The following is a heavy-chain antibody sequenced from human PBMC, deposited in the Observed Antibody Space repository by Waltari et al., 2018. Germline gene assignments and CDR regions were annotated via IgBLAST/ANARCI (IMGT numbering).Heavy chain of an antibody. CDR2: IYYSGST. V-gene: IGHV4-39*07. CDR1: GGPISSSSYY. Sequence: QLQLQESGPGLVKPSETLSLTCTVSGGPISSSSYYWGWIRQPPGKGLEWIGSIYYSGSTYYNPSLKSRVTISVDTSKNQFSLKLSSVTAADTAVYYCARGSHQGYANDAFDIWGQGTMVTVSS. CDR3: ARGSHQGYANDAFDI. D-gene: IGHD5-18*01. J-gene: IGHJ3*02.